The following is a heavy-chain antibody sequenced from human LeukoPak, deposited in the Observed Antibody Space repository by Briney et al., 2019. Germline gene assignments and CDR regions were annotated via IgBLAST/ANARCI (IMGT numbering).Heavy chain of an antibody. Sequence: PGGSLRLSCAASGLTFSGSAMHWVRQASGKGLEWVGRIRSKANSYATAYAASVKGRFTISRDDSKNTAYLQMNSLKTEDTAVYYCTSRLGGTGTTAFYYWGQGTLVTDSS. J-gene: IGHJ4*02. V-gene: IGHV3-73*01. D-gene: IGHD1-1*01. CDR2: IRSKANSYAT. CDR3: TSRLGGTGTTAFYY. CDR1: GLTFSGSA.